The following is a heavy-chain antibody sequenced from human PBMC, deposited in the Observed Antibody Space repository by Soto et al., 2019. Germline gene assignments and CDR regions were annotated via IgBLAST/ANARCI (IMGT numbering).Heavy chain of an antibody. V-gene: IGHV1-69*13. Sequence: SVKVSCKASGGTFSSYAISWVRQAPGQGLEWMGGIIPIFGTANYAQKFQGRVTITADESTSTAYMELSSLRSEDTAVYYCAGSSYYDSSGYYYFDYWGQGTLVTVS. CDR3: AGSSYYDSSGYYYFDY. CDR2: IIPIFGTA. D-gene: IGHD3-22*01. J-gene: IGHJ4*02. CDR1: GGTFSSYA.